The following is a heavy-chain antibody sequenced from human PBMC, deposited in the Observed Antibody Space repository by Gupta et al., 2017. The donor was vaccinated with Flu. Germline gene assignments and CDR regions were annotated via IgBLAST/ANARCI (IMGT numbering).Heavy chain of an antibody. CDR2: INPNSGGT. D-gene: IGHD3-22*01. J-gene: IGHJ4*02. CDR1: GYTFTGYY. CDR3: ARPLRGVYYYDSSGVLYDY. V-gene: IGHV1-2*02. Sequence: QVQLVQSGAEVKKPGASVKVSCKASGYTFTGYYMHWVRQAPGQGLEWMGWINPNSGGTNYAQKFQGRVTMTRDTSISTAYMELSRLRSDDTAVYYCARPLRGVYYYDSSGVLYDYWGQGTLVTVSS.